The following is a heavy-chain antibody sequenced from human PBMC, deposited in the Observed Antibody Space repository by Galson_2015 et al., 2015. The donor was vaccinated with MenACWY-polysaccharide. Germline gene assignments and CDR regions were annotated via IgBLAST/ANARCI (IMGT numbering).Heavy chain of an antibody. CDR1: GFTFSTYT. V-gene: IGHV3-48*02. CDR2: VSSGSGTI. CDR3: ARVAYSSRTFDS. D-gene: IGHD4-11*01. Sequence: SLRLSCAAPGFTFSTYTMTWVRQAPGKGLEWVSSVSSGSGTIYYAESVKGRFTISRDNAQSSLYLQLNSLRDEDTAVYYCARVAYSSRTFDSWGQGTLVTVSS. J-gene: IGHJ4*02.